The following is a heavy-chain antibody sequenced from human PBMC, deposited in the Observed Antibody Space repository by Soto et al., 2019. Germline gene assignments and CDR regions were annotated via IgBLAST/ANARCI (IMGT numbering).Heavy chain of an antibody. D-gene: IGHD4-17*01. J-gene: IGHJ4*02. CDR3: AKGYGYYFDS. CDR2: IKRDGRET. V-gene: IGHV3-7*03. Sequence: EVQLVESGGGLVQPGGSLRLSCAASGFSFRNYWMSWVRQAPGKGLEWVLSIKRDGRETYSVASVKGRFTSSRDNAKNTVYLQMHSLRAEDTAVYFCAKGYGYYFDSWGQGTLVTVSS. CDR1: GFSFRNYW.